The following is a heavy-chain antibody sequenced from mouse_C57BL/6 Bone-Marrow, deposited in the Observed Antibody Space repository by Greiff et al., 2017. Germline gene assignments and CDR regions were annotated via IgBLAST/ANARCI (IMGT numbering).Heavy chain of an antibody. V-gene: IGHV1-64*01. Sequence: VQLKQPGAELVKPGASVKLSCKASGYTFTSYWMHWVKQRPGQGLEWIGMIHPNSGSTNYNEKFKSKATLTVDKSSSTAYMQLSSLTSEDSAVYYCARGYDGYDIFAYWGQGTLVTVSA. J-gene: IGHJ3*01. D-gene: IGHD2-3*01. CDR1: GYTFTSYW. CDR3: ARGYDGYDIFAY. CDR2: IHPNSGST.